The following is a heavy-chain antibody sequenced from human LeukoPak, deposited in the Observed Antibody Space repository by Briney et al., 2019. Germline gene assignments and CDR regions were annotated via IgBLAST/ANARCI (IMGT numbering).Heavy chain of an antibody. CDR2: TYYRSKWYN. CDR1: GDSVSSDSAA. Sequence: KSSQTLSLTCAISGDSVSSDSAAWNWIRQSPSRGLGWLGRTYYRSKWYNDYAVSVKSRITINPGTSKNQFSLQLNSVTPEDTAVYFCARGRKWGESGFDYWGQGALVTVSS. D-gene: IGHD2-8*01. V-gene: IGHV6-1*01. J-gene: IGHJ4*02. CDR3: ARGRKWGESGFDY.